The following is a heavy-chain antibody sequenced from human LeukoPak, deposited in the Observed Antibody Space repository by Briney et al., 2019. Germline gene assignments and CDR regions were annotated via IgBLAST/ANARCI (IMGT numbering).Heavy chain of an antibody. D-gene: IGHD6-19*01. CDR3: ARESESSGWYDY. CDR1: GFMFHDYA. Sequence: GWSLRLSCAAPGFMFHDYAIHWVRQAPGKGLEWVSLISGDGGSTFYADSVKGRFTISRDNSKNSLYLQMNSLRSDDTALYYCARESESSGWYDYWGQGTLVTVSS. V-gene: IGHV3-43*02. J-gene: IGHJ4*02. CDR2: ISGDGGST.